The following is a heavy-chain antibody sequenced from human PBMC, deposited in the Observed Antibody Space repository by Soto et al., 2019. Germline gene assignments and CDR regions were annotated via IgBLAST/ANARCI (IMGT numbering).Heavy chain of an antibody. J-gene: IGHJ4*02. D-gene: IGHD2-8*01. CDR1: GFTFDEYA. V-gene: IGHV3-9*01. CDR3: AKGTKYCSSGVCSVFDY. Sequence: EVQVAESGGGSVQPGRSLRLSCEASGFTFDEYAMHWVRQAPGKGLAWVSSINWNSGNIGYADSVRGRFTISRDNANNSLYLQMNSLRPEHTAFYYCAKGTKYCSSGVCSVFDYWGQGTLVTVSS. CDR2: INWNSGNI.